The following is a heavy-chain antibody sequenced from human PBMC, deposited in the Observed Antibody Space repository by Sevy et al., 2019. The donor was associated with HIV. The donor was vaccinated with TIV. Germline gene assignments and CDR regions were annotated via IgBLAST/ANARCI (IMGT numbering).Heavy chain of an antibody. J-gene: IGHJ6*02. CDR3: ARVKGEVAAAGSLYYYYYGMDV. V-gene: IGHV1-18*01. CDR1: GYTFTSYG. D-gene: IGHD6-13*01. CDR2: ISAYNGNK. Sequence: ASVKVSCKASGYTFTSYGISWVRQAPGQGLEWMGWISAYNGNKNYAQKLQGRVTMTTDTSTSTAYMELRSLRSDDTAVYYCARVKGEVAAAGSLYYYYYGMDVWGQGTTVTVSS.